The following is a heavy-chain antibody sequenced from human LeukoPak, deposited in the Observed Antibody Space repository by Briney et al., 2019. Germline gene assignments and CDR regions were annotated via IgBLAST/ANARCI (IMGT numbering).Heavy chain of an antibody. V-gene: IGHV1-18*01. CDR3: ARDVNYAFDY. CDR1: VYSFTRSG. D-gene: IGHD3-16*01. CDR2: ISANSGNT. Sequence: ASVTVSFKPSVYSFTRSGISWVRQAPGQGLEWMAWISANSGNTNYAQNFQDRVTLTTDTSTSTAYMELRSLRSDDTAVYYCARDVNYAFDYWGQGTLVTVSS. J-gene: IGHJ4*02.